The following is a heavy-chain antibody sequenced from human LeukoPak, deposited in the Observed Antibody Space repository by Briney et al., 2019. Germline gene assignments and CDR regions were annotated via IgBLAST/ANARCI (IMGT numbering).Heavy chain of an antibody. CDR2: INHSGST. J-gene: IGHJ4*02. V-gene: IGHV4-34*01. CDR1: GGSFSGYY. CDR3: ARDIASYDSRHFDS. D-gene: IGHD3-22*01. Sequence: SETLSLTCAVYGGSFSGYYWSWIRQPPGKGLEWIGEINHSGSTNYNPSLKSRVTISVDTSKNQFSLKLSSVTAADTAVYYCARDIASYDSRHFDSWGQGTLVTVSS.